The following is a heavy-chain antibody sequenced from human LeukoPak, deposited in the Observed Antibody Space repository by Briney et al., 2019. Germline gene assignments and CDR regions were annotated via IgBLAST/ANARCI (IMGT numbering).Heavy chain of an antibody. D-gene: IGHD2-2*02. CDR3: ARTPCSSTSCHNFDY. CDR2: IYYSGST. CDR1: GGSISSSSYY. J-gene: IGHJ4*02. Sequence: PSETLSLTCTVSGGSISSSSYYWGWIRQPPGKGLEWIGSIYYSGSTYYNPSLKSRVTITVDTSKNQFSLKLSSVTAADTAVYYCARTPCSSTSCHNFDYWGQGTLVTVSS. V-gene: IGHV4-39*01.